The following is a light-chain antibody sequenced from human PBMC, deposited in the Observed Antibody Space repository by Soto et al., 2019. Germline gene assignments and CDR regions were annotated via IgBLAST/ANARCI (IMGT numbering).Light chain of an antibody. CDR2: RAS. V-gene: IGKV3-15*01. CDR3: QQYHNLWT. Sequence: WFQQRPGQAPRLLIYRASTRATGTPARFSGSGSGTEFTLTITSLQSEDFALYYCQQYHNLWTFGQGTKVDIK. J-gene: IGKJ1*01.